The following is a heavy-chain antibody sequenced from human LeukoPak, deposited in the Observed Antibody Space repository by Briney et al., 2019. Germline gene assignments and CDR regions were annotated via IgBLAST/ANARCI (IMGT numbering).Heavy chain of an antibody. CDR3: ARARGDLLYYYYYMDV. CDR2: XSSSGSXI. CDR1: GFTFSSYE. V-gene: IGHV3-48*03. J-gene: IGHJ6*03. Sequence: GGSLRLSCAASGFTFSSYEMXXXRQAPGKGXXXXXXXSSSGSXIYYADSVKGRFTISXDNAKNSLYLQMNSLRAEDTAVYYCARARGDLLYYYYYMDVWGKGTTVTVSS. D-gene: IGHD1-26*01.